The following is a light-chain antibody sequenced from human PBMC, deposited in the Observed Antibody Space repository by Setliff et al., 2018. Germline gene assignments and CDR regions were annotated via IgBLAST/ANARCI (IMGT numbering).Light chain of an antibody. J-gene: IGLJ3*02. V-gene: IGLV2-11*01. CDR3: CSYAGSYTWV. Sequence: QSVLTQPRSVSGSPGQSVTVSCTGTSSDIGTYDFVSWYQQHPGKAPKFMIYDVTKRPSGVPDRFSGSKSGTTASLTISGLQAEDEADYYCCSYAGSYTWVFGGGTKVTVL. CDR1: SSDIGTYDF. CDR2: DVT.